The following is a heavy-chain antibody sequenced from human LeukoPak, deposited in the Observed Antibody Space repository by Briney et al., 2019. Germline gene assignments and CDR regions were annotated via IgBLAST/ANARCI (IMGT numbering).Heavy chain of an antibody. V-gene: IGHV4-59*01. Sequence: SETLSLTCAVYGGSFSGYYWSWIRQPPGKGLEWIGYIYYSGSTNYNPSLKGRVTISLDTSKNQFSLKLSSVTAADTAVYYCARVFSGNYYTLFDYWGQGTLVTVSS. CDR1: GGSFSGYY. D-gene: IGHD3-10*01. CDR2: IYYSGST. CDR3: ARVFSGNYYTLFDY. J-gene: IGHJ4*02.